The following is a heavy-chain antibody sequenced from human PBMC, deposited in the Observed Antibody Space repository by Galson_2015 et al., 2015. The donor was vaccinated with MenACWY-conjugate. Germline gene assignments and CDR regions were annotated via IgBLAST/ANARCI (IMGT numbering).Heavy chain of an antibody. CDR1: GGSIPRYY. D-gene: IGHD1-26*01. V-gene: IGHV4-59*01. CDR2: VHHTGST. J-gene: IGHJ3*02. CDR3: ARWEASPNAFDI. Sequence: LSLTCTVSGGSIPRYYWNWLRQPPGKGLEWIGYVHHTGSTSYKPSLMSRVTMSVDTSNSHFSLKLSSVTAADTAVYYCARWEASPNAFDIWGRGTMVTVSS.